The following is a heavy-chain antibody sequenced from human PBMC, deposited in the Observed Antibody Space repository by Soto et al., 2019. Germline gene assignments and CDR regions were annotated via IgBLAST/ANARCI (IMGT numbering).Heavy chain of an antibody. D-gene: IGHD1-26*01. CDR1: GGSMGTFY. J-gene: IGHJ5*02. CDR2: IYYSGST. V-gene: IGHV4-59*08. Sequence: PSVTMSLTCTVSGGSMGTFYWSWIRQHPGKGLEWIGYIYYSGSTNYNPSLKSRVTISVDTSKNQFSLKLSSVTAADTAVYYCARQGSGSYYYNWFDPWGQGTPVPVSS. CDR3: ARQGSGSYYYNWFDP.